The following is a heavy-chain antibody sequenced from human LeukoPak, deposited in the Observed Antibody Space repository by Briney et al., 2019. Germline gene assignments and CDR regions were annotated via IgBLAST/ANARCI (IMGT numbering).Heavy chain of an antibody. V-gene: IGHV4-4*07. D-gene: IGHD3-22*01. CDR3: AREGMEDYYDSSGYQRGRMDV. CDR2: IYTSGST. Sequence: PSETLSLTCTVSGGSISSYYWSWIRQPAGKGLEWIGRIYTSGSTNYNPSLKSRVTMSVDTSKNQFSLKLSSVTAADTAVYYCAREGMEDYYDSSGYQRGRMDVWGQGTTVTVSS. CDR1: GGSISSYY. J-gene: IGHJ6*02.